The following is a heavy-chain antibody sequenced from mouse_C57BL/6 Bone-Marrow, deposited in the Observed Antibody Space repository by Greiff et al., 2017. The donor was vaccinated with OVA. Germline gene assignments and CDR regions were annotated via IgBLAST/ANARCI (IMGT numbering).Heavy chain of an antibody. Sequence: EVQVVESGGDLVKPGGSLKLSCAASGFTFSSYGMSWVRQTPDKRLEWVATISSGGSYTYYPDSVKGRFTISSDNAKNTLYLQVSTLKSEDTAMYYSARSYSSYWYFDVWGTGTTVTVSS. CDR1: GFTFSSYG. J-gene: IGHJ1*03. D-gene: IGHD1-3*01. CDR2: ISSGGSYT. CDR3: ARSYSSYWYFDV. V-gene: IGHV5-6*01.